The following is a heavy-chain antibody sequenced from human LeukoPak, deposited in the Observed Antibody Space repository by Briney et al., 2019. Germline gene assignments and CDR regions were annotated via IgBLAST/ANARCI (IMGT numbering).Heavy chain of an antibody. Sequence: SETLSLTCAVYGGSFSGYYWSWIRQPPGKGLEWIGEINHSGSTNYNPSLKSRVTISVDTSKNQFSLKLSSVTAADTAVYYCARGRSGWLQSDAFDIWGQGTMVTVSS. V-gene: IGHV4-34*01. J-gene: IGHJ3*02. CDR2: INHSGST. CDR3: ARGRSGWLQSDAFDI. D-gene: IGHD5-24*01. CDR1: GGSFSGYY.